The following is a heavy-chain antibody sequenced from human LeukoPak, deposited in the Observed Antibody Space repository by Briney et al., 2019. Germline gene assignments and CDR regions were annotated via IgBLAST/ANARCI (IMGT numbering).Heavy chain of an antibody. J-gene: IGHJ4*02. Sequence: SETLSLTCTVSGGSISSYYWSWIRQPPGKGLEWIGYIYYSGSTNYNPSLKSRVTISVDTSKNQFPLKLSSVTAADTAVYYCASSYDSSGSSVGYFDYWGQGTLVTVSS. D-gene: IGHD3-22*01. V-gene: IGHV4-59*01. CDR3: ASSYDSSGSSVGYFDY. CDR2: IYYSGST. CDR1: GGSISSYY.